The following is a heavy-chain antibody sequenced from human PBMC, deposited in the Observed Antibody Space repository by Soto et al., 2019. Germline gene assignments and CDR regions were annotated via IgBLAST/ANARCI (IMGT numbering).Heavy chain of an antibody. D-gene: IGHD5-18*01. J-gene: IGHJ5*02. V-gene: IGHV6-1*01. CDR1: VDSVSSNSAA. Sequence: SQTLSLTCAISVDSVSSNSAAWNWIRPSPSRGLEWLGRTYYRSKWYNDYAVSVKSRITINPDTSKNQFSLQLNSVTPEDTAVYYCAREEEYSYGFNWFDPWGQGTLVTVSS. CDR2: TYYRSKWYN. CDR3: AREEEYSYGFNWFDP.